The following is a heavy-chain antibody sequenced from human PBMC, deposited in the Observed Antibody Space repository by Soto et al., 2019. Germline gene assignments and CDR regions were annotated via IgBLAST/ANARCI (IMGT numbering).Heavy chain of an antibody. J-gene: IGHJ4*02. CDR3: ARYNAASGTYYFDF. Sequence: SETLSLTCTVSGGSISSSSYYWCWILHPPGKGLEWIGSIYYSGSTYYNPSLKSRVTISVDTSKNQFSLKLSSVTAADTAVYYCARYNAASGTYYFDFWGQGALVTVSS. CDR2: IYYSGST. V-gene: IGHV4-39*01. D-gene: IGHD6-13*01. CDR1: GGSISSSSYY.